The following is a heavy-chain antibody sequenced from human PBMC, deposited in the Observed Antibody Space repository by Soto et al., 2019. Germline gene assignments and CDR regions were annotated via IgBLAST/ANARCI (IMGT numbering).Heavy chain of an antibody. CDR2: IYYSGST. D-gene: IGHD3-22*01. V-gene: IGHV4-39*01. CDR3: ARGTTRGVSPMIVVVPFDY. Sequence: SETLSLTCTVSGGSISSSSYYWDWIRQPPGKGLEWIGSIYYSGSTYYNPSLKSRVTISVDTSKNQFSLKLSSVTAADTAVYYCARGTTRGVSPMIVVVPFDYWGQGTLVTVSS. CDR1: GGSISSSSYY. J-gene: IGHJ4*02.